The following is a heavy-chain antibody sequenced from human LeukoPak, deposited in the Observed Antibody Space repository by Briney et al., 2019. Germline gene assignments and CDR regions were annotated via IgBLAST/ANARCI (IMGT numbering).Heavy chain of an antibody. CDR3: ARASHYYDSSGYYVDAFDI. J-gene: IGHJ3*02. CDR1: GGSISSGDYY. CDR2: IYTSGST. D-gene: IGHD3-22*01. Sequence: PSQTLSLTCTVSGGSISSGDYYWSWIRQPAGKGLEWIGRIYTSGSTNYNPSLKSRVTISVDTSKNQFSLKLSSVTAADTAVYYCARASHYYDSSGYYVDAFDIWGQGTMVTVSS. V-gene: IGHV4-61*02.